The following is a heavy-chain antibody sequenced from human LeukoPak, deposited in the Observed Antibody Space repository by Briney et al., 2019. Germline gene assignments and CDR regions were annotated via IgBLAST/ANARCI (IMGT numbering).Heavy chain of an antibody. CDR1: ELTFSSYW. CDR3: ARVVVRDSSSWFD. Sequence: GGSLRLSCAASELTFSSYWMQWVRQGPGKGRVCVSCINSDARSTSYADSVKGRFTISRDNAKNTLYLQMNSLRAEDTAVYYCARVVVRDSSSWFDWGQGTLVTVSS. J-gene: IGHJ4*02. D-gene: IGHD6-13*01. CDR2: INSDARST. V-gene: IGHV3-74*01.